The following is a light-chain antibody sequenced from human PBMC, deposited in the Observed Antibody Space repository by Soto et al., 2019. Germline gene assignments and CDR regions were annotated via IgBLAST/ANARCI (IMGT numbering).Light chain of an antibody. Sequence: DIQMTQSPSSLSASVGDRVTITCRASQSISTYLNWYQQKAGKAPKVMIHAESSLRSGVPSRFSGSGSGTDFTLTISSQQPEDFATYYCQQSYSTPYTFAPGTKVDIK. CDR2: AES. CDR1: QSISTY. J-gene: IGKJ3*01. V-gene: IGKV1-39*01. CDR3: QQSYSTPYT.